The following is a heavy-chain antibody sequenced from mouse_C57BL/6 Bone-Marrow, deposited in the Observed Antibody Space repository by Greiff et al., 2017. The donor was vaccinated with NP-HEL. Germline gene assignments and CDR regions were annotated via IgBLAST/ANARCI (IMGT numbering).Heavy chain of an antibody. CDR1: GFTFSDYY. J-gene: IGHJ3*01. Sequence: EVKLMESEGGLVQPGSSMKLSCTASGFTFSDYYMAWVRQVPEKGLEWVANINYDGSSTYYLDSLKSRFIISRDNAKNILYLQMSSLKSEDTATYYCARGHYDGYSFAYWGQGTLVTVSA. CDR3: ARGHYDGYSFAY. CDR2: INYDGSST. D-gene: IGHD2-3*01. V-gene: IGHV5-16*01.